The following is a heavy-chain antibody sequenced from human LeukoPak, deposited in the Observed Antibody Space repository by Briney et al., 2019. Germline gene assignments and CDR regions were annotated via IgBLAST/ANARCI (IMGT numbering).Heavy chain of an antibody. J-gene: IGHJ4*02. CDR3: ARSRRAATLDY. Sequence: GGSLRLSCVASGFTFGTYLMIWVRQGPGKRLEWVAAISRASKNTYYADSVKGRCTISRDDPQNTLYLQMNSLRAEDTAVYYCARSRRAATLDYWGQGTLVTVSS. CDR2: ISRASKNT. CDR1: GFTFGTYL. V-gene: IGHV3-23*01. D-gene: IGHD2-15*01.